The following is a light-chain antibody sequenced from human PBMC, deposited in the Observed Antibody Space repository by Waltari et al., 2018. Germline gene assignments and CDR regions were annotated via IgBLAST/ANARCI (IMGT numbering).Light chain of an antibody. CDR3: QHYHTLPYT. V-gene: IGKV1-33*01. J-gene: IGKJ2*01. CDR2: DAS. CDR1: QAVTTS. Sequence: DIQMTQSPSSLSAAVGHRVTITCQTTQAVTTSLSWFQQKPGKAPQLLIYDASTLQSGVPSRFSGSGSGTSFSFTITSLQPEDSATYYCQHYHTLPYTFGRGTKLQIK.